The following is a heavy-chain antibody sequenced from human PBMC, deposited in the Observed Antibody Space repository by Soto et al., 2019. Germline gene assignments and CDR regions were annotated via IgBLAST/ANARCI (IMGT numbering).Heavy chain of an antibody. J-gene: IGHJ3*02. Sequence: SETLSLTCAVSGGSISSGGYSCSWIRQPPGKGLEWIGYIYHSGSTYYNPSLKSRVTISVDRSKNQFSLKLSSVTAADTAVYYCARERYYDFWSGRGDAFDIWGQGTMVT. D-gene: IGHD3-3*01. CDR3: ARERYYDFWSGRGDAFDI. CDR1: GGSISSGGYS. V-gene: IGHV4-30-2*01. CDR2: IYHSGST.